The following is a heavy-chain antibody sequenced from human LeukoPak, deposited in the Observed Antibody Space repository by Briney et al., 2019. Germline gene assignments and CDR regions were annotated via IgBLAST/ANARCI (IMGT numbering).Heavy chain of an antibody. CDR2: TSSDLNVK. D-gene: IGHD3-10*01. CDR3: AREGYYGSGSPPSLYFDY. Sequence: PGGSLRLSCVASGFTFSRDWMSWVRQAPGKGLEWVAVTSSDLNVKLYADSVKGRFTISRDNSRSTLYLQMNSLRPEDTAIYYCAREGYYGSGSPPSLYFDYWGQGTLVTVSS. CDR1: GFTFSRDW. J-gene: IGHJ4*02. V-gene: IGHV3-30*03.